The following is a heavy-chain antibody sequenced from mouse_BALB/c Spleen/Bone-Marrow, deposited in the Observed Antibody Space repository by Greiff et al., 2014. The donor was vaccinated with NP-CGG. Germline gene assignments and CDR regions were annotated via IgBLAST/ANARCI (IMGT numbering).Heavy chain of an antibody. CDR1: GYTFTSYY. J-gene: IGHJ4*01. V-gene: IGHV1S56*01. D-gene: IGHD6-2*01. CDR3: ARSLSRYAMDY. Sequence: VQLQQSGPELVKPGASVRISCKASGYTFTSYYIHWVKQRPGQGLGWIGWIYPGNVNTKYNEKFKGKATLTADKSSSTAYMQLSSLTSEDSAVYFCARSLSRYAMDYWGQGTSVTVSS. CDR2: IYPGNVNT.